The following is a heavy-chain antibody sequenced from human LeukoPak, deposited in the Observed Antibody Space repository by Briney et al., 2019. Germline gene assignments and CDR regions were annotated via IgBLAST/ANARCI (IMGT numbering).Heavy chain of an antibody. D-gene: IGHD3-3*01. CDR3: ASEHYDFWSGYLTPPSNY. CDR1: GGSISSSSFY. J-gene: IGHJ4*02. V-gene: IGHV4-39*02. CDR2: NYYSGST. Sequence: SETLSLTCTVSGGSISSSSFYWGWIRQPPGKVLQSTGSNYYSGSTYYNPSLKSRVTISVDTYKNQFSLKLTSVTAADTAVYYCASEHYDFWSGYLTPPSNYWGQGTLVTVSS.